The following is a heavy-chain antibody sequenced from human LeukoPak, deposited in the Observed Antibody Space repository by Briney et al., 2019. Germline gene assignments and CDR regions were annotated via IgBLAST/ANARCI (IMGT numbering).Heavy chain of an antibody. CDR2: INPNSGGT. D-gene: IGHD3-10*01. J-gene: IGHJ5*02. Sequence: ASVKVSCKASGYTFTGYYMHWVRQAPGQGLEWMGWINPNSGGTNYAQKFQGRVTMTRDTSISTAYMELSRLRSDDTAVYYCARGPPVLLTPGGWFDPWGQGTLVTVSS. CDR1: GYTFTGYY. CDR3: ARGPPVLLTPGGWFDP. V-gene: IGHV1-2*02.